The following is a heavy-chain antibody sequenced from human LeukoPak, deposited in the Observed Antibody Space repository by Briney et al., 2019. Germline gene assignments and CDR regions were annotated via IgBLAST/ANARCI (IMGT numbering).Heavy chain of an antibody. Sequence: GRSLRLSCAASGFTFSSYAMHWVRQAPGKGLEWVAVISYDGSNKYYADSVKGRFTISRDNAKDPLYLQMNSLRAEDTAVYYCAREVSYYDFWSGYSNWFDPWGQGTLVTVSS. CDR2: ISYDGSNK. V-gene: IGHV3-30*04. CDR1: GFTFSSYA. D-gene: IGHD3-3*01. J-gene: IGHJ5*02. CDR3: AREVSYYDFWSGYSNWFDP.